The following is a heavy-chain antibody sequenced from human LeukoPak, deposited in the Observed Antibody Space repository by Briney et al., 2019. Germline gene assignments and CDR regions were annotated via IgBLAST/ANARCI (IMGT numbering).Heavy chain of an antibody. CDR2: ISGSGDRT. CDR1: GFTFVSNA. Sequence: PGGSLRLSCAASGFTFVSNAMSWVRQAPGKGLEWVSAISGSGDRTHNADSVKGRFTVSRDTSKSTLFLQMNSLRAEDTAVYYCAKLLRGVVVPYFDYWGQGTLVTVSS. V-gene: IGHV3-23*01. J-gene: IGHJ4*02. CDR3: AKLLRGVVVPYFDY. D-gene: IGHD3-10*01.